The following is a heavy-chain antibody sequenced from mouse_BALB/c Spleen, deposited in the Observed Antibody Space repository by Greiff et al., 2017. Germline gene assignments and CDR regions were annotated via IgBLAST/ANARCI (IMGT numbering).Heavy chain of an antibody. CDR1: GYTFTDYE. CDR2: IDPETGGT. J-gene: IGHJ2*01. V-gene: IGHV1-15*01. CDR3: TGGGDYFDY. Sequence: QVQLQQSGAELVRPGASVTLSCTASGYTFTDYEMHWVKQTPVHGLEWIGAIDPETGGTAYTQKFKGKATLTAAKSSSTAYMELRSLTSEDSAVYYCTGGGDYFDYWGQGTTLTVSS.